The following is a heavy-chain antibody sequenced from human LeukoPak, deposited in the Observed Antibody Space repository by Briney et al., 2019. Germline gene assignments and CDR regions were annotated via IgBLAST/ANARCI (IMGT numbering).Heavy chain of an antibody. Sequence: PGGSLRLSCAASGFTFSSYDMSWVRQAPGKGLEWVSAISGSGGSTYYADSVKGRFTISRDNAKNSLYLQMNSLRAEDTAVYYCARDIIGAYYDFWSGYDYWGQGTLVTVSS. J-gene: IGHJ4*02. V-gene: IGHV3-23*01. CDR1: GFTFSSYD. D-gene: IGHD3-3*01. CDR2: ISGSGGST. CDR3: ARDIIGAYYDFWSGYDY.